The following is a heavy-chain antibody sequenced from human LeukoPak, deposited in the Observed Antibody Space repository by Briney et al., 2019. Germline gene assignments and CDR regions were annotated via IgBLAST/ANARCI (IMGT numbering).Heavy chain of an antibody. CDR3: VRLPIAAAGPFDY. CDR2: IYYSGST. V-gene: IGHV4-59*01. D-gene: IGHD6-13*01. J-gene: IGHJ4*02. CDR1: GGSISSYY. Sequence: SETLSLTCAVSGGSISSYYWSWIRQPPGKGLEWIGYIYYSGSTNYNPSLKSRVTISVDTSKNQFSLKLSSVTAADTAVYYCVRLPIAAAGPFDYWGQGTLVTVSS.